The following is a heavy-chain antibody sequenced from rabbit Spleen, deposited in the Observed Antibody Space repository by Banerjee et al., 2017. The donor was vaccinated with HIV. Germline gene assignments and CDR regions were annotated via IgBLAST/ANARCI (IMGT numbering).Heavy chain of an antibody. V-gene: IGHV1S45*01. CDR2: IYAGSSGST. Sequence: QEQLEESGGDLVKPEGSLTLTCTASGFSFSSSYWICWVRQAPGKGLEWIACIYAGSSGSTYYASWAKGRFTISKTSSTTVTLQMTSLTAADTATYFCARGPPYAGYAGYGYVYLNLWGPGTLVTVS. CDR1: GFSFSSSYW. CDR3: ARGPPYAGYAGYGYVYLNL. D-gene: IGHD6-1*01. J-gene: IGHJ4*01.